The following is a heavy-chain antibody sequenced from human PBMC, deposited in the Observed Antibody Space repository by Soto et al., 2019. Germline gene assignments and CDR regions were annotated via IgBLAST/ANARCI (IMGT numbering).Heavy chain of an antibody. CDR3: ARDALVRGVHPPDY. CDR1: GFTFNTYW. CDR2: IKQTGTEK. J-gene: IGHJ4*02. D-gene: IGHD3-10*01. V-gene: IGHV3-7*01. Sequence: ELQLVESGGGLVQGGGSLRLSCEASGFTFNTYWMSWVRQAPGKGLEWVANIKQTGTEKYYADSVKGRFTISRDNSKNTVDLQMNSLRAEDTAVDYCARDALVRGVHPPDYWGQGTLVTVSS.